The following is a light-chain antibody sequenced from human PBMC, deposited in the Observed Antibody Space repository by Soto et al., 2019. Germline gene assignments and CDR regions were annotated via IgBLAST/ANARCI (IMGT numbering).Light chain of an antibody. J-gene: IGKJ1*01. Sequence: DIQMTQSPSSLSASVGDRVTITCQASQDISNYLNWYQQKPGKAPKLLIYDASNLETGVPSRFSGSGTGTEFTLTISSLQPDDFATYSCQQYNSYSWTFGQGTKVE. CDR3: QQYNSYSWT. CDR2: DAS. CDR1: QDISNY. V-gene: IGKV1-33*01.